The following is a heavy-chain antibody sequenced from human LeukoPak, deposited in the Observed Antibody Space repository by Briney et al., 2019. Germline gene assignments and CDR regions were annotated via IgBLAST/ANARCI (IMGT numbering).Heavy chain of an antibody. Sequence: SVKVSCKASGGTFCSYAISWVRQAPGEGLEWMGGIIPIFGTANYAQKFQGRVTITTDESTSTAYMELSSLRSEDTAVYYCARSGYYTRYYYYMDVWGKGTTVTVSS. CDR2: IIPIFGTA. CDR3: ARSGYYTRYYYYMDV. D-gene: IGHD3-3*01. V-gene: IGHV1-69*05. CDR1: GGTFCSYA. J-gene: IGHJ6*03.